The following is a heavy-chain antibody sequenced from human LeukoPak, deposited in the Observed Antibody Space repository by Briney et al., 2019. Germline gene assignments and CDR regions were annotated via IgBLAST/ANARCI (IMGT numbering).Heavy chain of an antibody. CDR3: AQSSGWYRPFDY. D-gene: IGHD6-19*01. Sequence: QSGGSLRLSCAASGFTVSSNYMSWVRQAPGKGLEWVSVIYSGGSTYYADSVKGRFTISRDNSKNTLYLQMNSLRAEDTAVYYCAQSSGWYRPFDYWGQGTLVTVSS. CDR2: IYSGGST. CDR1: GFTVSSNY. J-gene: IGHJ4*02. V-gene: IGHV3-53*01.